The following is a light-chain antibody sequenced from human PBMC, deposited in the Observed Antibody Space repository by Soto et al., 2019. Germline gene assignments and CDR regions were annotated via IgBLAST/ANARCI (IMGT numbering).Light chain of an antibody. Sequence: DLQMTKSPSALSSFVRGRVTITCRASQSISSYLNWYQQKPGKAPKLLIYAASSLQSGVPSRFSGSVSGTDFTLTISSLQPEDFATYYCQQSYSTPRTLGQGTKVDIK. J-gene: IGKJ1*01. CDR2: AAS. CDR3: QQSYSTPRT. V-gene: IGKV1-39*01. CDR1: QSISSY.